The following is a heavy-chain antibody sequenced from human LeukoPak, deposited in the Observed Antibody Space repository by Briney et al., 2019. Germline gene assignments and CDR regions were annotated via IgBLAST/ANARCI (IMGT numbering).Heavy chain of an antibody. CDR3: ARDRDGYNSLDAFDI. J-gene: IGHJ3*02. V-gene: IGHV1-2*02. Sequence: ASVKVSCKASGYTFTGYYMHWVRQAPGQGLGWMGWINPNSGGTNYAQKFQGRVTKTRDTSISTAYMELSRLRSDDTAVYYCARDRDGYNSLDAFDIWGQGTMVTVSS. CDR2: INPNSGGT. D-gene: IGHD5-24*01. CDR1: GYTFTGYY.